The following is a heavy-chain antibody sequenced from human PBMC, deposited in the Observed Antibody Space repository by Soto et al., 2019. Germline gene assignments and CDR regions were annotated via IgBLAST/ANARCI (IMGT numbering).Heavy chain of an antibody. D-gene: IGHD2-15*01. J-gene: IGHJ4*02. CDR1: GGSFSGYY. Sequence: SETLSLTCAVYGGSFSGYYWSWIRQPPGKGLEWIGEINHSGSTNYNPSLKSRVTISVDTSKNQFSLKLSSVTAADTAVYYCASSGGPPDYWGQGTLVTVSS. CDR2: INHSGST. CDR3: ASSGGPPDY. V-gene: IGHV4-34*01.